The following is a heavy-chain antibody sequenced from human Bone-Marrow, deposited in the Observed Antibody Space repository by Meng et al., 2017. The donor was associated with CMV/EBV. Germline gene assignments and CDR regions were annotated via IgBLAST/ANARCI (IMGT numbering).Heavy chain of an antibody. D-gene: IGHD3-22*01. J-gene: IGHJ4*02. CDR3: ASLSEGYYYDSSGLASRFY. V-gene: IGHV3-30*04. CDR1: GFTFSSYA. CDR2: ISYDGSNK. Sequence: GESLKISCAASGFTFSSYAMHWVRQAPGKGLEWVAVISYDGSNKYYADSVKGRFTISRDNSKNTLYLQMNSLRAEDTAVYYCASLSEGYYYDSSGLASRFYWGQGTLATVSS.